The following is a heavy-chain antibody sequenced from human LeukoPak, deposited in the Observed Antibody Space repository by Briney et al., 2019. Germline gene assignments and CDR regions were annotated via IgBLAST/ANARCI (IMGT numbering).Heavy chain of an antibody. CDR1: GFTFSNYG. CDR3: ARVEGIAAAGTSGYYYGMDV. D-gene: IGHD6-13*01. CDR2: IWYDGSNK. Sequence: GGSLRLSCAASGFTFSNYGMHWVRQAPGKGLEWVAVIWYDGSNKYYADSVKGRFTISRDNSKNTLYLQMNSLRAEDTAVYYCARVEGIAAAGTSGYYYGMDVWGQGTTVTVSS. V-gene: IGHV3-33*01. J-gene: IGHJ6*02.